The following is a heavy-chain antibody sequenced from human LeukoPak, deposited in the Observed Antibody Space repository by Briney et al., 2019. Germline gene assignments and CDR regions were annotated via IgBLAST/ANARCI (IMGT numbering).Heavy chain of an antibody. D-gene: IGHD6-13*01. V-gene: IGHV1-2*02. Sequence: ASVKVSCKASGYTFTGYYMHWVRQAPGQGLEWMGWINPNSGGTNYAQKFQGRVTMTRDTSISTAYMELSRLRSDDTAVYYCASSLIAAAATTPYNSGQGFDYWGQGTLVTVSS. CDR1: GYTFTGYY. CDR2: INPNSGGT. J-gene: IGHJ4*02. CDR3: ASSLIAAAATTPYNSGQGFDY.